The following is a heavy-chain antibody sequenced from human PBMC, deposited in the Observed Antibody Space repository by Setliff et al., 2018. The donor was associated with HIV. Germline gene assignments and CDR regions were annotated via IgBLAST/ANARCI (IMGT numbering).Heavy chain of an antibody. V-gene: IGHV3-21*06. CDR2: ISSSTRYI. D-gene: IGHD6-13*01. Sequence: PGGSLRLSCAVSGFTFSNYWMHWVRQVPRKGLEWVSCISSSTRYIYYADSVKGRFTISRDNAKNSLYLQMSSLRAEDTAVYYCAREMAATAHPDDPYFQHWGQGTLVTVSS. CDR1: GFTFSNYW. CDR3: AREMAATAHPDDPYFQH. J-gene: IGHJ1*01.